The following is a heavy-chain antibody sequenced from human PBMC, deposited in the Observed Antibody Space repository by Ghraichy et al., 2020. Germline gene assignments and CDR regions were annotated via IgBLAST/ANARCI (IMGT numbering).Heavy chain of an antibody. CDR2: ISSSGEYM. Sequence: GGSLRLSCAASGFTFSSYSMIWVRQAPGKGLEWVSSISSSGEYMHSADSLKGRFTISRDNTKNSLNLQMNSLRVEDTAVYYCARYCGDSNCYYFYYGMDVWGPGTTVTVSS. V-gene: IGHV3-21*01. CDR1: GFTFSSYS. D-gene: IGHD2-21*01. J-gene: IGHJ6*02. CDR3: ARYCGDSNCYYFYYGMDV.